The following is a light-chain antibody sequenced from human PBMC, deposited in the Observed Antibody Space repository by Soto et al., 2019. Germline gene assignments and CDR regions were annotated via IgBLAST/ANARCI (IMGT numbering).Light chain of an antibody. J-gene: IGLJ1*01. CDR1: SSNIGAGYD. CDR3: QSYDSSLRTYV. CDR2: GNS. V-gene: IGLV1-40*01. Sequence: SVLTKPPSVSGAPGQRVTISCNGSSSNIGAGYDVHWYQQLPGTAPKLLIYGNSNRPSGVPDRFSGSKSGTSASLAITGLQAEDEADYYCQSYDSSLRTYVFGAGTKVTVL.